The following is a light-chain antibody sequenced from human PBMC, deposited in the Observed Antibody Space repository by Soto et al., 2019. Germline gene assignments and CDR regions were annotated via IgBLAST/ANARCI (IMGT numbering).Light chain of an antibody. CDR2: DNN. CDR1: SSNIGNNY. Sequence: QSVLTQPPSVSAAPGQKVTISCSGSSSNIGNNYVSWYQQLPGTAPKLLIYDNNKRPSGIPDRFSGSKSGTSATLGITGLQTGDEADYYCCSFAGSNSWVFGGGTKLTVL. V-gene: IGLV1-51*01. J-gene: IGLJ3*02. CDR3: CSFAGSNSWV.